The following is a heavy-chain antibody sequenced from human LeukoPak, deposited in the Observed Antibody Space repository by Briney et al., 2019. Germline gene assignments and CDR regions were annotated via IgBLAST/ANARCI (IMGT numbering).Heavy chain of an antibody. CDR3: ARVERLEYDSSGYYYTFDY. CDR2: ISSSSSYI. Sequence: NSGGPLRLSCAASGFTFSSYSMNWVRQAPGKALEWVSSISSSSSYIYYADSVKGRFTSSRDNAKNSLYLHMNSLRAEDTAVYYCARVERLEYDSSGYYYTFDYWGQGTLVTVSS. V-gene: IGHV3-21*01. CDR1: GFTFSSYS. D-gene: IGHD3-22*01. J-gene: IGHJ4*02.